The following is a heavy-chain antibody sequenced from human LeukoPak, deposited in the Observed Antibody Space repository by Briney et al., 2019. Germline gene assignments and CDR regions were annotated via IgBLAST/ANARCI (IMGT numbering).Heavy chain of an antibody. D-gene: IGHD2-2*01. V-gene: IGHV1-18*01. Sequence: ASVKVSCKASGYTFTSYGIGWVRQAPGQGLEWMGWISAYNGNTNYAQKLQGRVTMTTDTSTSTAYMELRSLRSDDTAVYYCARGRLSHCSSTSCYLGPAVWWGQGTLVTVSS. CDR3: ARGRLSHCSSTSCYLGPAVW. CDR2: ISAYNGNT. J-gene: IGHJ4*02. CDR1: GYTFTSYG.